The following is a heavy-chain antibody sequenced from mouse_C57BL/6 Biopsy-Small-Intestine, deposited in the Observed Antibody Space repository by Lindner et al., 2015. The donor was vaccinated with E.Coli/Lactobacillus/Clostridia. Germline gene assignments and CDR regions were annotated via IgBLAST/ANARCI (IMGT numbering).Heavy chain of an antibody. CDR2: FMPIFGTA. D-gene: IGHD1-1*02. V-gene: IGHV1S55*01. Sequence: SVKVSCKASGGTFTSSWVRQAPGQGLERMGGFMPIFGTANYAQKFQGRVIITADEYTATTSMELGRLTSNDTAIYYCVRRAYCGGDCYAFDLWGQGTMVTVS. J-gene: IGHJ3*02. CDR1: GGTFTSSW. CDR3: VRRAYCGGDCYAFDL.